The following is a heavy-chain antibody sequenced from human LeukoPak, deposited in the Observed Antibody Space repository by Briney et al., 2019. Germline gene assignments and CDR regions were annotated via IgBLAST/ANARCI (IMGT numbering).Heavy chain of an antibody. D-gene: IGHD6-19*01. CDR2: ISGSGGST. J-gene: IGHJ6*03. CDR1: GFTFSIYA. CDR3: ASPTQCWYYYMDV. V-gene: IGHV3-23*01. Sequence: PGGSLTLSCAASGFTFSIYAMRWVRQAPGRGLEWVSAISGSGGSTYYAHSVKGRFTISRDNSTNTLYLQMNSMRAEDTAVYYCASPTQCWYYYMDVWGKGTTVTVSS.